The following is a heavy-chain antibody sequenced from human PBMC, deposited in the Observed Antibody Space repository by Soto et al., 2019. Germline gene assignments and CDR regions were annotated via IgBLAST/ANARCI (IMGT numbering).Heavy chain of an antibody. CDR2: IYYSGST. CDR1: GGSISSSSYY. Sequence: SETLSLTCTVSGGSISSSSYYWGWIRQPPGKGLEWIGSIYYSGSTYYNPSLKSRVTISVDTSKNQFSLKLSSVTAADTAVYYCARVGRIVVVPAAYDAFDIWGQGTTVTVSS. D-gene: IGHD2-2*01. J-gene: IGHJ3*02. CDR3: ARVGRIVVVPAAYDAFDI. V-gene: IGHV4-39*07.